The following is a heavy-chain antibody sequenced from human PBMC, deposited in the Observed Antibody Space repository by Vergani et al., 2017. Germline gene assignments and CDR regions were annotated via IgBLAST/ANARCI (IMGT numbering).Heavy chain of an antibody. CDR2: IIPIFGTA. J-gene: IGHJ3*02. D-gene: IGHD2-2*01. CDR1: GGTFSSYA. V-gene: IGHV1-69*01. Sequence: QVQLVQSGAEVKKPGSSVKVSCKASGGTFSSYAISWVRQAPGQGLEWMGGIIPIFGTANYAQKFQGRVTNTADESTSTAYMELSSLRSEDTAVYYCARGDCSSTSCRSDAFDIWGQGTMVTVSS. CDR3: ARGDCSSTSCRSDAFDI.